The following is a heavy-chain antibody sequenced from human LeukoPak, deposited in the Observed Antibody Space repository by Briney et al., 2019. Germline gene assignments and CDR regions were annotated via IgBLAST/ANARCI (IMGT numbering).Heavy chain of an antibody. V-gene: IGHV3-43*02. D-gene: IGHD3-22*01. J-gene: IGHJ4*02. CDR2: ISGDGAGT. CDR3: AKDNYYGSSGYYSFDY. CDR1: GFTFDDYA. Sequence: PGGSLRLSCAASGFTFDDYAMQWVRQAPGKGLEWVSLISGDGAGTYYADSVKGRFTISRDNSKNSLYLQMNSLRTEDTALYYCAKDNYYGSSGYYSFDYWGQGTLVTVSS.